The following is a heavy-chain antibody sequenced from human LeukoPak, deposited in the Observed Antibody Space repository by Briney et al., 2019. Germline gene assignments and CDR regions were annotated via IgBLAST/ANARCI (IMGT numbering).Heavy chain of an antibody. CDR1: GFTFGNFW. V-gene: IGHV3-7*01. CDR2: MKGDASLI. CDR3: ARLFGGVTTFDY. D-gene: IGHD2-8*02. J-gene: IGHJ4*02. Sequence: GGSLRLSCAASGFTFGNFWMSWVRQAPGRGLQWVASMKGDASLIYYVDSVRGRFTISRDNARNSLYLQMNSLRVEDTAVYYCARLFGGVTTFDYWGQGALVTVPS.